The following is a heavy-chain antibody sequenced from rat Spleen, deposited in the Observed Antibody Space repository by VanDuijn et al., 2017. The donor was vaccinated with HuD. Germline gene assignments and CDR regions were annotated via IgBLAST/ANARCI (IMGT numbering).Heavy chain of an antibody. CDR2: ISYSGST. CDR1: GYSITSNF. CDR3: ARSDYYYSNYIPFAF. Sequence: EVQLQESGPGLVKPSQSLSLTCSVTGYSITSNFWGWIRKFPGNKMEWMAYISYSGSTVFNPSLKSRISITRDTSKNQFFLQLNSVTTEDTATYYCARSDYYYSNYIPFAFWGQGTLVTVSS. J-gene: IGHJ3*01. D-gene: IGHD1-2*01. V-gene: IGHV3-1*01.